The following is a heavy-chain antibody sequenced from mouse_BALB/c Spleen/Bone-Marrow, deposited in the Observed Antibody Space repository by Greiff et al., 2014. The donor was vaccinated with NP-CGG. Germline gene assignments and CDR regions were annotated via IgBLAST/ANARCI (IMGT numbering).Heavy chain of an antibody. D-gene: IGHD1-1*01. CDR3: AAYYYGTYGFAY. CDR1: GFNIKDTY. CDR2: IDPANCNT. J-gene: IGHJ3*01. Sequence: EVKLMESGAELVKPGASVKLSCTASGFNIKDTYMHWVKQRPEQGLEWIGRIDPANCNTKYDPKFQGKATITADTSSNTAYLQLSSLTSEDTAVYYCAAYYYGTYGFAYWGQGTLVTVSA. V-gene: IGHV14-3*02.